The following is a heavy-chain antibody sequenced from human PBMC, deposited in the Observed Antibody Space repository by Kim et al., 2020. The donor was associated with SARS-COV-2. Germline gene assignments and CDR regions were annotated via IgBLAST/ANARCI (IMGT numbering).Heavy chain of an antibody. J-gene: IGHJ4*02. Sequence: GGSLRLSCAASGFSVGNYTMSWVRQAPGKGLEWVSTIGITGNTYYGDSVKGRFIISRDNSKNTLSLQMSNLRTEDTAIYYCVKDLQGALAGDYWGQGTLVTVSS. CDR1: GFSVGNYT. CDR2: IGITGNT. CDR3: VKDLQGALAGDY. D-gene: IGHD6-19*01. V-gene: IGHV3-23*02.